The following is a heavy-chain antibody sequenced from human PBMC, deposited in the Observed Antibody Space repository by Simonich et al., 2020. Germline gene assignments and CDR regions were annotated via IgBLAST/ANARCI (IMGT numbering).Heavy chain of an antibody. D-gene: IGHD3-22*01. Sequence: GGGLVQPGGSLRLSCAASGFTFSSYAMSWVRPAPWKGRGWGSAISGSGGSTYYADSVKGRFTISSDNSKNTLYLQMNSLRAEYTAVYYCEKDLGERITMIVVVIDAFDIWGQGTMVTVSS. V-gene: IGHV3-23*01. CDR3: EKDLGERITMIVVVIDAFDI. CDR1: GFTFSSYA. J-gene: IGHJ3*02. CDR2: ISGSGGST.